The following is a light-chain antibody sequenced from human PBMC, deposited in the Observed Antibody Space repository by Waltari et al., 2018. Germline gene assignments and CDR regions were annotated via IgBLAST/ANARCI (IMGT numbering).Light chain of an antibody. CDR1: QGSDND. CDR2: RAS. CDR3: QQGYSCRLT. J-gene: IGKJ4*01. Sequence: DIQMTQSPSSLSASVGDTLTITCQASQGSDNDLNWYQQKPGKAPKLLIYRASSFQSGIPSRSSGSGSGTEFTLTLRFLRTEECATYFCQQGYSCRLTYG. V-gene: IGKV1-39*01.